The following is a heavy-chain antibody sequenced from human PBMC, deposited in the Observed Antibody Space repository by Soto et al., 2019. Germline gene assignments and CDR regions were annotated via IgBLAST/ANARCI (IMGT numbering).Heavy chain of an antibody. V-gene: IGHV1-18*01. CDR2: ISAYNGNT. CDR3: ARADGYSGYDPAPDY. D-gene: IGHD5-12*01. Sequence: ASVKGSCKASGYTFTSYGISWVRQAPGQGLEWMGWISAYNGNTNYAQKLQGRVTMTTDTSTSTAYMELRSLRSDDTAVYYCARADGYSGYDPAPDYWGQGTLVTVSS. CDR1: GYTFTSYG. J-gene: IGHJ4*02.